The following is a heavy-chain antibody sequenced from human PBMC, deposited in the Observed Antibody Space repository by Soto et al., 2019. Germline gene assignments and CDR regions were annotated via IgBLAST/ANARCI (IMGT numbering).Heavy chain of an antibody. CDR1: GFTFSSYA. J-gene: IGHJ6*03. CDR3: ALSPRPLEYYYYMDV. Sequence: GGSLRLSCAASGFTFSSYAMSWVRQAPGKGLEWVSAISGSGGSTYYADSVKGRFTISRDNSKNTLYLQMNSLRAEDTAVYYCALSPRPLEYYYYMDVWGKGTTVTVSS. CDR2: ISGSGGST. V-gene: IGHV3-23*01.